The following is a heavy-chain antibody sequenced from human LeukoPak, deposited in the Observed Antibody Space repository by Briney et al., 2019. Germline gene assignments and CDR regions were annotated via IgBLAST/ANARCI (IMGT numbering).Heavy chain of an antibody. Sequence: SETLSLTCAVYGGSFSGYYWSWIRQPPGKGLEWIGEINHSGSTNYNPSLKGRVTISVDTSKNQFSLKLSSVTAADTAVYYCARGVTMVRGSLNWFDPWGQGTLVTVSS. V-gene: IGHV4-34*01. J-gene: IGHJ5*02. CDR1: GGSFSGYY. D-gene: IGHD3-10*01. CDR3: ARGVTMVRGSLNWFDP. CDR2: INHSGST.